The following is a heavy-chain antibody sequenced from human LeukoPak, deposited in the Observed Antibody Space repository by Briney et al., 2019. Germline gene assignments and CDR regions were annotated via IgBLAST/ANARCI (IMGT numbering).Heavy chain of an antibody. Sequence: ASVKVSCKASGYTFTDYYIQWVRKAPGQGLEWMGWINPNSGGTNSARKFQGRVTMTRDTSISTAYMELSRLRYDDTAVYYCASGYRFRNWGQGTLVTVSS. CDR2: INPNSGGT. V-gene: IGHV1-2*02. CDR3: ASGYRFRN. CDR1: GYTFTDYY. J-gene: IGHJ4*02. D-gene: IGHD5-18*01.